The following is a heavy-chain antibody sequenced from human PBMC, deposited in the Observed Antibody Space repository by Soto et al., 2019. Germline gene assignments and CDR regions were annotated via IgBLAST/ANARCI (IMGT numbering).Heavy chain of an antibody. D-gene: IGHD5-18*01. CDR3: AREGDSYGYTAYFDY. CDR2: ISAYNGNT. CDR1: GYTLTSYG. Sequence: ASVKVSCKASGYTLTSYGIIWVRQAPGQGLEWMGWISAYNGNTNYAQKLQGRVTMTTDTSTSTAYMELRSLRSDDTAVYYCAREGDSYGYTAYFDYWGQGTLVTVSS. V-gene: IGHV1-18*01. J-gene: IGHJ4*02.